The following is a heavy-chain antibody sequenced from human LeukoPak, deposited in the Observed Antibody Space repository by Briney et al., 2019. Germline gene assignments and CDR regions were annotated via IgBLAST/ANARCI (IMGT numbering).Heavy chain of an antibody. Sequence: GGSLRLSCAASGFTFSSYSMNWVRQAPGKGLEWVSSISSSSSYIYYADSVKGRFTISRDNAKNSLYLQMNSLRAEDTAVYYCARGYCSGGSCLDYWGQGTLVTVSS. CDR2: ISSSSSYI. J-gene: IGHJ4*02. CDR1: GFTFSSYS. V-gene: IGHV3-21*01. CDR3: ARGYCSGGSCLDY. D-gene: IGHD2-15*01.